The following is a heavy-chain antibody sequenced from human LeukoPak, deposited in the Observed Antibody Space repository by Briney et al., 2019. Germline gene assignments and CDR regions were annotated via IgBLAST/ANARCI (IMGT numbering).Heavy chain of an antibody. D-gene: IGHD3-22*01. V-gene: IGHV3-30*18. CDR3: AKDQYYYDSSGLQHFDC. Sequence: PGGSLRLSCAASGVTFSSYGMHWVRQAPGKGLERVAVISYDGSNKYYADSVKGRFTISRDNSKNALYLQMNSLRAEDTAVYYCAKDQYYYDSSGLQHFDCWGQGTLVTVSS. J-gene: IGHJ4*02. CDR1: GVTFSSYG. CDR2: ISYDGSNK.